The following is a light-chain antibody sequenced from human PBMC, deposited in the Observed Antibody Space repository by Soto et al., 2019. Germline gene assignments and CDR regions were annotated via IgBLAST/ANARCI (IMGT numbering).Light chain of an antibody. CDR1: QSVSSY. CDR3: QQRSNWPPLT. Sequence: EIVLTQSPATLSLSPGERATLSCRASQSVSSYLAWYQQKPGQAPRLLIYDASNRATGIPARFSGSGSGTDFTLTISSLEPADFAVYYCQQRSNWPPLTFGGGTKGEIK. V-gene: IGKV3-11*01. CDR2: DAS. J-gene: IGKJ4*01.